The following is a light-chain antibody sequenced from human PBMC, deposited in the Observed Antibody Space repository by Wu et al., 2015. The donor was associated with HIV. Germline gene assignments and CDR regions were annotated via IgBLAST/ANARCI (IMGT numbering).Light chain of an antibody. J-gene: IGKJ4*01. CDR2: DAS. Sequence: EIVLTQSPATLSLSLGERATLSCRASQSVSSYLAWYQQKPGQTPRVLIYDASNRATGIPARFSGSGSGTDFTLTISSLEPEDFAVYYCQQRSNWPPTFGGGTKVEIK. CDR1: QSVSSY. CDR3: QQRSNWPPT. V-gene: IGKV3-11*01.